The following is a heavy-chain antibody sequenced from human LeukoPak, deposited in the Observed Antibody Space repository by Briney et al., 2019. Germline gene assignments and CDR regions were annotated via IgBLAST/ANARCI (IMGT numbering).Heavy chain of an antibody. Sequence: GGSLRLSCAASGFTFSSYAMSWVRQAPGKGLKWVSAISGGNTYYADSVKGRFTISRGNSENTLYLQMNSLRAEDTAVYYCAKDGYYYDSSASHPWGQGTLVTVSS. V-gene: IGHV3-23*01. J-gene: IGHJ5*02. CDR1: GFTFSSYA. CDR3: AKDGYYYDSSASHP. D-gene: IGHD3-22*01. CDR2: ISGGNT.